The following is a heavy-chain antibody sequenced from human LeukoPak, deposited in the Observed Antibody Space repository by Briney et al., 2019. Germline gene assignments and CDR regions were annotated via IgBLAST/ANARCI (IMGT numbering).Heavy chain of an antibody. CDR2: ITFDGSNK. D-gene: IGHD5-12*01. J-gene: IGHJ4*02. CDR3: ARESNAYSGYDPFDY. CDR1: GFTLSSNA. V-gene: IGHV3-30-3*01. Sequence: PGGSLRLSCAASGFTLSSNAMHWVRQAPGKGLEWVAAITFDGSNKDYADSVKGRFTISRDNSKNTLYMQMNSLRAEDTAVYYCARESNAYSGYDPFDYWGQGTLVTVSS.